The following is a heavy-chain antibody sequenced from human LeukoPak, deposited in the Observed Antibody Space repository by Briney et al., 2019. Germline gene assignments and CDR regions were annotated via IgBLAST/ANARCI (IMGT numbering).Heavy chain of an antibody. CDR2: IYYSGST. CDR1: GGSISSSSYY. J-gene: IGHJ4*02. V-gene: IGHV4-39*07. D-gene: IGHD2-21*01. Sequence: SETLSLTCTVSGGSISSSSYYWGWIRQPPGKGLEWIGSIYYSGSTYYNPSLKSRVTISVDTSKNQFSLKLSSVTAADTAVYYCARVRWWWGHFDYWGQGTLVTVSS. CDR3: ARVRWWWGHFDY.